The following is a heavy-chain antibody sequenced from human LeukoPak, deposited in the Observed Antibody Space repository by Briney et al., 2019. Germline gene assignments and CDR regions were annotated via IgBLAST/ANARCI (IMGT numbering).Heavy chain of an antibody. J-gene: IGHJ4*02. CDR3: GPGNYYRADY. CDR1: GYTFTSYY. Sequence: ASVKVSCKASGYTFTSYYMHWVRQAPGQGLEWMGIINPSGGSTSYAQKFQGRVTMTRDTSISTAYMELSRLTSDDTAVYYCGPGNYYRADYWGQGTLVTVSS. CDR2: INPSGGST. D-gene: IGHD3-10*01. V-gene: IGHV1-46*01.